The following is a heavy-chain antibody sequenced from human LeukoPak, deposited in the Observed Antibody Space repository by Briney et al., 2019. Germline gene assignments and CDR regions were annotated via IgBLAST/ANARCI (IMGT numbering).Heavy chain of an antibody. Sequence: ASVKVSCKASGGTFTSYDINWVRQATGQGLEWMGWMNPNSGNTGYAQKFQGRVTMTRNTSISTAYMELSSLRSEDTAVYYCARALRIAVAGTYYFDYWGQGTLVTVSS. D-gene: IGHD6-19*01. V-gene: IGHV1-8*01. CDR2: MNPNSGNT. CDR3: ARALRIAVAGTYYFDY. CDR1: GGTFTSYD. J-gene: IGHJ4*02.